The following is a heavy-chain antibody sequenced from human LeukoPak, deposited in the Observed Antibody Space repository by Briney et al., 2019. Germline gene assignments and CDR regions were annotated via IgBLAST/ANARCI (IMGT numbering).Heavy chain of an antibody. Sequence: GGSLRLSCAASGFTFSSYAMHWVRQAPGKGLEWVAVISYDGSNKYYADSVKGRFTISRDNSKNTLYLQMNSLRAEDTAVYYCARDGLGSTTRSNPVFDYWGQGALVTVSS. J-gene: IGHJ4*02. D-gene: IGHD4-11*01. CDR2: ISYDGSNK. CDR3: ARDGLGSTTRSNPVFDY. CDR1: GFTFSSYA. V-gene: IGHV3-30*04.